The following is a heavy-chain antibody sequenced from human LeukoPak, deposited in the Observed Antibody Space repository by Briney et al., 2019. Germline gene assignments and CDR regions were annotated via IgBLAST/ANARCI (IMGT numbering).Heavy chain of an antibody. CDR2: ISYDGSNK. Sequence: GRSLRLSCAASGFTFSSYAMHWVRQAPGKGLEWVAVISYDGSNKYYADSVKGRFTISRDNSKNTLYLQMNSLRAEDTAVYYCARVLDGYNHYFDYWGQGTLVTVSS. D-gene: IGHD5-24*01. CDR3: ARVLDGYNHYFDY. V-gene: IGHV3-30-3*01. CDR1: GFTFSSYA. J-gene: IGHJ4*02.